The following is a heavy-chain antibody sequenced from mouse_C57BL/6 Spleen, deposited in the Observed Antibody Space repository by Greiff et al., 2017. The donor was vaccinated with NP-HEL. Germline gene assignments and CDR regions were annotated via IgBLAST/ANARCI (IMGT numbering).Heavy chain of an antibody. Sequence: VQLQESGPELVKPGASVKISCKASGYSFTSYYIHWVKQRPGQGLEWIGWIYPGSGNTKYNEKFKGKAKLTADTSSSPAYMQLSSLTSEDSAVYYCARSTSIHYFDYWGQGTTLTVSS. CDR1: GYSFTSYY. D-gene: IGHD2-10*02. CDR2: IYPGSGNT. V-gene: IGHV1-66*01. CDR3: ARSTSIHYFDY. J-gene: IGHJ2*01.